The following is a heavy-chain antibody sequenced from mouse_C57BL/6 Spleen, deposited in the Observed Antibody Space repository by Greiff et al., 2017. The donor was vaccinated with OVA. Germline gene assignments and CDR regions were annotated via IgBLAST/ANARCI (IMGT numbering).Heavy chain of an antibody. J-gene: IGHJ4*01. CDR1: GYAFTNYL. V-gene: IGHV1-54*01. D-gene: IGHD1-1*01. CDR2: INPGSGGT. CDR3: AGEGYDGSSPIYAMDY. Sequence: QVQLKQSGAELVRPGTSVKVSCKASGYAFTNYLIEWVKQRPGQGLEWIGVINPGSGGTNYNEKFKGKATLTADKSSSTAYMQLSSLTSEDSAVYFCAGEGYDGSSPIYAMDYWGQGTSVTVSS.